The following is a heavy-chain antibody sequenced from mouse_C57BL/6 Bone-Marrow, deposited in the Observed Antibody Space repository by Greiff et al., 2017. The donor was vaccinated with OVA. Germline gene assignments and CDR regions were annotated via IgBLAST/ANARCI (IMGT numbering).Heavy chain of an antibody. CDR2: IYPGSGST. CDR3: ARGELNYGSSSFDY. V-gene: IGHV1-55*01. Sequence: QVQLQQPGAELVKPGASVKMSCKASGYTFTSYWITWVKQRPGQGLEWIGDIYPGSGSTNYNEKFKSKATLTVDTSSSTAYMQLSSLTSEDSAVYYCARGELNYGSSSFDYWGQGTTLTVSS. D-gene: IGHD1-1*01. J-gene: IGHJ2*01. CDR1: GYTFTSYW.